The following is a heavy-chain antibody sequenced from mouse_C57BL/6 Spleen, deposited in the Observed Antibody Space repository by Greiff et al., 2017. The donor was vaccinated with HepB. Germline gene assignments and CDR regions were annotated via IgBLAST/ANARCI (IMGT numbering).Heavy chain of an antibody. Sequence: VMLVESGAELARPGASVKLSCKASGYTFTSYGISWVKQRTGQGLEWIGEIYPRSGNTYYNEKFKGKATLTADKSSSTAYMELRSLTSEDSAVYFCARDSITTVVAKRFAYWGQGTLVTVSA. CDR2: IYPRSGNT. D-gene: IGHD1-1*01. V-gene: IGHV1-81*01. J-gene: IGHJ3*01. CDR3: ARDSITTVVAKRFAY. CDR1: GYTFTSYG.